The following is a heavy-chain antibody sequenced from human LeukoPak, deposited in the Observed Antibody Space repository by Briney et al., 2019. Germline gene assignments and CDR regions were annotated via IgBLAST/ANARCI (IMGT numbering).Heavy chain of an antibody. Sequence: GGSLRLSCAASGFTFSSYGMHWVRQAPGKGLEWVAVIWYDGSNKYYAGSVKGRFTISRDNSKNTLYLQMNSLRAEDTAVYYCARGSSGWYPGPFDYWGQGTLVTVSS. CDR3: ARGSSGWYPGPFDY. CDR1: GFTFSSYG. CDR2: IWYDGSNK. J-gene: IGHJ4*02. D-gene: IGHD6-19*01. V-gene: IGHV3-33*01.